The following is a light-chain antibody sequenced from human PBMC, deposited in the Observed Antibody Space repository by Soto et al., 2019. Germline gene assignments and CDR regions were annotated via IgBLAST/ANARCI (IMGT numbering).Light chain of an antibody. CDR1: QGIGNS. CDR2: SAS. V-gene: IGKV1-27*01. Sequence: IQMTQSPSSLSASVGDRVIITCRASQGIGNSLAWYQQKAGRVPKLLMHSASTLLSGVPSRFSGSGSGTDFTLTISSLKPEDVANYYCQKYDSAPWTFGQGTKVEIK. J-gene: IGKJ1*01. CDR3: QKYDSAPWT.